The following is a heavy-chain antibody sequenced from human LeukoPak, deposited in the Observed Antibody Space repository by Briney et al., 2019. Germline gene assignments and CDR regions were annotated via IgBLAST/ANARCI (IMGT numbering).Heavy chain of an antibody. Sequence: SETLSLTCAVYGGSFSGYYWSWIRQPPGKGLEWIGEINHSGSTNNNPSLKSRVTISVDTSKNQFSLKLSSVTAADTAVYYCALRGRYSGYSYYYYGMDVWGKGTTVTVSS. V-gene: IGHV4-34*01. D-gene: IGHD5-12*01. CDR3: ALRGRYSGYSYYYYGMDV. CDR1: GGSFSGYY. CDR2: INHSGST. J-gene: IGHJ6*04.